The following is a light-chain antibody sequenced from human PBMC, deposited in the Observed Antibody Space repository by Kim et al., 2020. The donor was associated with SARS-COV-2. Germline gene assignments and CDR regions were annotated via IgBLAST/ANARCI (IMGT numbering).Light chain of an antibody. Sequence: LSVSPGERATLSCRASQNIRDNVAWYQQKPGQAPRLLIYDASTRATDIPARFSGSGSGTEFTLTISSLQSEDCALYYCQQYNDWRTFGQGTKLEI. V-gene: IGKV3-15*01. CDR1: QNIRDN. J-gene: IGKJ2*01. CDR3: QQYNDWRT. CDR2: DAS.